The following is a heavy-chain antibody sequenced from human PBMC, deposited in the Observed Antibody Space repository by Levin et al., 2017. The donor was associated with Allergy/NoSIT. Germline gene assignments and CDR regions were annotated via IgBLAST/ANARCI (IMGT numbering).Heavy chain of an antibody. V-gene: IGHV3-49*03. CDR2: IRGSLYGGTT. D-gene: IGHD3-22*01. J-gene: IGHJ4*02. CDR1: GFTLGDYG. Sequence: GGSLRLSCTTSGFTLGDYGVNWFRQAPGKGLEWVGFIRGSLYGGTTEYAASVKGSITISRDDSKSIAYLQMNSLKTEDTAVYYCTRVAGGVVTTSIDHDTSGYGNLPDHWGQGTLVTVSS. CDR3: TRVAGGVVTTSIDHDTSGYGNLPDH.